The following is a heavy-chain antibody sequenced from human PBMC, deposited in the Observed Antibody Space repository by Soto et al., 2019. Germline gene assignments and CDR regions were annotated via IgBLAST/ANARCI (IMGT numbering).Heavy chain of an antibody. CDR2: ISSSSSTI. CDR3: ARGGVVATILPNDAFDI. J-gene: IGHJ3*02. CDR1: GFTFSSYS. Sequence: GGSLRLSCAASGFTFSSYSMNWVRQAPGKGLEWVSYISSSSSTIYYADSVKGRFTISRDNAKNSLYLQMNSLRAEDTAVYYCARGGVVATILPNDAFDIWGQGTMVTVSS. D-gene: IGHD5-12*01. V-gene: IGHV3-48*01.